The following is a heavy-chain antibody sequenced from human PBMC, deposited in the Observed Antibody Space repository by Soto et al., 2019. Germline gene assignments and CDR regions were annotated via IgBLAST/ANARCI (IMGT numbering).Heavy chain of an antibody. J-gene: IGHJ4*02. Sequence: SVKVSCKASGGNFSSYAISWVRQAPGEGLEWMGGIIPIFGTANYAQKFQGRVTITADKSTSTAYMELSSLRSEDTAVYYCARARYYTNGVCYLTLDYWGQGTLVTVS. CDR2: IIPIFGTA. CDR3: ARARYYTNGVCYLTLDY. CDR1: GGNFSSYA. V-gene: IGHV1-69*06. D-gene: IGHD2-8*01.